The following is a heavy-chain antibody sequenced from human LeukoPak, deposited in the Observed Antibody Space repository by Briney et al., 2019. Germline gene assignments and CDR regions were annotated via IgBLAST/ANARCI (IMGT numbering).Heavy chain of an antibody. CDR1: GFTFSSYS. V-gene: IGHV3-48*01. CDR2: ISSSSSTI. Sequence: PGGSLRLSCAASGFTFSSYSMNWVRQAPGKGLEWVSYISSSSSTIYYADSVKGRFTISRDNSKNTLYLQMNSLRAEDTAVYYCARERVATHYYYGMDVWGQGTTVTVSS. J-gene: IGHJ6*02. D-gene: IGHD4-23*01. CDR3: ARERVATHYYYGMDV.